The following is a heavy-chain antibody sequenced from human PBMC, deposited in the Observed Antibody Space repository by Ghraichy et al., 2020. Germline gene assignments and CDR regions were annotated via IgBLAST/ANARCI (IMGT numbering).Heavy chain of an antibody. Sequence: SETLSLTCAVYGGSFSGYYWSWIRQPPGKGLEWIGEINHSGSTNYNPSLKSRVTISVDTSKNQFSLKLSYVTAADTAVYYCARVRGIAVADWFDPWGQGTLVTVSS. V-gene: IGHV4-34*01. CDR1: GGSFSGYY. CDR2: INHSGST. J-gene: IGHJ5*02. D-gene: IGHD6-19*01. CDR3: ARVRGIAVADWFDP.